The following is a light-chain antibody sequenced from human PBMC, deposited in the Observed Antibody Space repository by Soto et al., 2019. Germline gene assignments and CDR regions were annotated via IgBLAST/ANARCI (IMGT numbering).Light chain of an antibody. J-gene: IGKJ1*01. V-gene: IGKV3-15*01. Sequence: EIGMTQSPATLSVSPGEGATLSCRASQSVSSNLAWYQQKPGQALRLLIYGASTRATGIPARFSGSGSGTEFTLTISSLQSEDFAVYYCQQYNNWPPMTFGQGTKVDIK. CDR3: QQYNNWPPMT. CDR1: QSVSSN. CDR2: GAS.